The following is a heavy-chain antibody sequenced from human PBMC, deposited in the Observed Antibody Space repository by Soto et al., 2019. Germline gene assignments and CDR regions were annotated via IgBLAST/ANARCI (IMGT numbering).Heavy chain of an antibody. V-gene: IGHV3-23*01. CDR2: ISSTGGGT. J-gene: IGHJ4*02. Sequence: PGGSLRLSCAASGFTVNNYVMSWVRQAPGKGLEWVSGISSTGGGTYYADPVKGRFTISRDNSKNTLYLQMNNLRAGDTALYYCAKGHDIVVVPTVDYWGQGTLVTVSS. D-gene: IGHD2-15*01. CDR1: GFTVNNYV. CDR3: AKGHDIVVVPTVDY.